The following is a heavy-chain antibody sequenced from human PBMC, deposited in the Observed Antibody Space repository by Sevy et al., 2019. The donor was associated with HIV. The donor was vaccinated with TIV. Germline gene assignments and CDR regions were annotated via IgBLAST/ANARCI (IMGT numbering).Heavy chain of an antibody. J-gene: IGHJ6*02. D-gene: IGHD3-10*01. V-gene: IGHV1-46*01. CDR1: GYTFTSYY. CDR3: AREGSVTMVRGRFISREDRYHYYGMDV. CDR2: INPSGGST. Sequence: ASVKVSCKASGYTFTSYYIHWVRQAPGQGLEWMGIINPSGGSTTFAQKFQGRVTMTRDTSTSTVYIELSSLRSEDTAVYYCAREGSVTMVRGRFISREDRYHYYGMDVWGQGTTVTVSS.